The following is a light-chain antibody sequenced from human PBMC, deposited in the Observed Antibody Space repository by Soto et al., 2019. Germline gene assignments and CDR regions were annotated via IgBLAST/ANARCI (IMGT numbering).Light chain of an antibody. V-gene: IGKV3-20*01. J-gene: IGKJ1*01. CDR3: QQYGLSPRT. CDR2: AAS. CDR1: QSVSSSY. Sequence: EIVLTQSPGTLSLSPGERATLSCRVSQSVSSSYLAWYQQKPGQAPRLFIYAASIRATGIPDRFSGSGSGTDFTLTISSLEPEDFAVYYCQQYGLSPRTFGRGTKVEIK.